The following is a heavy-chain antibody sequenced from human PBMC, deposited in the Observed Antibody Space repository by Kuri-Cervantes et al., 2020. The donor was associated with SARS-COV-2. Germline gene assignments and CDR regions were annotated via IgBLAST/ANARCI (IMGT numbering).Heavy chain of an antibody. V-gene: IGHV3-9*01. CDR3: AKDMESGGSYSTFDY. CDR1: GFTFDDYG. D-gene: IGHD2-15*01. CDR2: ISWNSGSI. J-gene: IGHJ4*02. Sequence: SLKISCAASGFTFDDYGMSWVRQAPGKGLEWVSGISWNSGSIGYADSVKGRFTISRDNAKNSLYLQMNSLRAEDTALYYCAKDMESGGSYSTFDYWGQGTLVTVSS.